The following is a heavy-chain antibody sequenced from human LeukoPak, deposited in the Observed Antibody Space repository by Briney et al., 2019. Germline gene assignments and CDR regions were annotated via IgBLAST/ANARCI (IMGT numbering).Heavy chain of an antibody. D-gene: IGHD3-10*01. J-gene: IGHJ6*03. CDR2: IYTSGST. CDR1: GVSINTGSYY. CDR3: ARAYGYYYSYYIDV. Sequence: SETLSLTCTVSGVSINTGSYYWSWIRQPAGKGLEWIGRIYTSGSTNYNPSLKSRVTISADTSKNQFSLRLRSVTAADTALYYCARAYGYYYSYYIDVWGKGITVTVSS. V-gene: IGHV4-61*02.